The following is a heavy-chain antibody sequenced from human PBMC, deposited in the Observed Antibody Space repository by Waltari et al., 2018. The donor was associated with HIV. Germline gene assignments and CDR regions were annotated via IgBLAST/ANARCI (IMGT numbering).Heavy chain of an antibody. D-gene: IGHD3-3*01. CDR3: ARTIFGVMITSDFFYGMDV. CDR2: ISFDGNNA. V-gene: IGHV3-30-3*01. Sequence: QEQLVESGGGVAQPGRSLRLSCSASGFLFGDYAMHWVRQAPGKGLEWVGLISFDGNNAYYADSVKGRFTISRDNSKNTMSLQMNSLRSDDTALYYCARTIFGVMITSDFFYGMDVWGQGTTVTVS. CDR1: GFLFGDYA. J-gene: IGHJ6*02.